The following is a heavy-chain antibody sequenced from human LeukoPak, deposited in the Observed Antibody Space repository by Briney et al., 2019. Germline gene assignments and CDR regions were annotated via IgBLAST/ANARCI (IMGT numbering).Heavy chain of an antibody. CDR3: ARFICSSTSCYANAFDI. V-gene: IGHV1-69*05. CDR2: IIPIFGTA. J-gene: IGHJ3*02. Sequence: PVKVSCKASGGTFSSYAISWVRQAPGQGLEWMGRIIPIFGTANYAQKFQGRVTITTDESTSTAYMELSSLRSEDTAVYYCARFICSSTSCYANAFDIWGQGTMVTVSS. D-gene: IGHD2-2*01. CDR1: GGTFSSYA.